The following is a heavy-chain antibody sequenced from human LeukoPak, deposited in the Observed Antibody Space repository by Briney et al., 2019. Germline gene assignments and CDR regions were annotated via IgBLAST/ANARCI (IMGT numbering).Heavy chain of an antibody. Sequence: GASVKVSCKASGYTFTNYYMHWVRQAPGQGLEWMGIINPSGDSTSYAQKFQGRVTMTRDMSTTTVYMELSSLRSEDTAVYYCARGFRGDNFDYWGQGTLVTVSS. J-gene: IGHJ4*02. V-gene: IGHV1-46*01. CDR1: GYTFTNYY. CDR2: INPSGDST. CDR3: ARGFRGDNFDY. D-gene: IGHD7-27*01.